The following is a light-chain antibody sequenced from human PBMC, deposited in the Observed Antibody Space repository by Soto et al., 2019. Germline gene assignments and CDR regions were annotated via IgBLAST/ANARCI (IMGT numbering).Light chain of an antibody. CDR2: DAS. CDR3: QQYGTSPRT. V-gene: IGKV3-20*01. Sequence: ENVLTQSPGTLSMSPGERVTLSCRASQGIRSHLAWYQQKPGQAPRLLIFDASSRATGIPDRFSGSGSGTDFTLSISRLEPEDFAVYYCQQYGTSPRTFGQGTRVEIK. J-gene: IGKJ1*01. CDR1: QGIRSH.